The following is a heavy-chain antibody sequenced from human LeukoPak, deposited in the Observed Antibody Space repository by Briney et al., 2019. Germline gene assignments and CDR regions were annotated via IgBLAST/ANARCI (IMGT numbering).Heavy chain of an antibody. CDR2: IKDDGSAK. Sequence: GGSLGLSCTVSGFTFSNFWMSWVRQTPGKGLARVANIKDDGSAKFYLASVEGRFTISRDNAKSSLYLQMNSLRAEDTAVYFCAREIIGGASFLDYWGQGILVTVSS. D-gene: IGHD1-26*01. V-gene: IGHV3-7*01. CDR3: AREIIGGASFLDY. J-gene: IGHJ4*02. CDR1: GFTFSNFW.